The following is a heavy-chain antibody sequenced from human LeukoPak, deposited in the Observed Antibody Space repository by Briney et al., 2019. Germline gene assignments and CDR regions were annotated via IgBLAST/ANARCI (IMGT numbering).Heavy chain of an antibody. CDR3: ARDQIGGSGWYAHYYGMDV. J-gene: IGHJ6*02. V-gene: IGHV4-39*07. CDR2: IYYSGST. Sequence: AETPSLTCTVSGGSISSSSYYWGWIRQPPGKGLEWIGSIYYSGSTYYNPSLKSRVTISVDTSKNQFSLKLSSVTAADTAVYYCARDQIGGSGWYAHYYGMDVWGQGTTVTVSS. CDR1: GGSISSSSYY. D-gene: IGHD6-19*01.